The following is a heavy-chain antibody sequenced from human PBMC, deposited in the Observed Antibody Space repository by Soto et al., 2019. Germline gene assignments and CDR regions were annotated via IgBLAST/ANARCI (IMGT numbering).Heavy chain of an antibody. V-gene: IGHV4-4*02. D-gene: IGHD4-17*01. CDR3: AADLRDSDY. CDR1: GGSISSSNW. Sequence: RLCLTGACSGGSISSSNWWSWVRQPPGKGMEWIGEIYHSGSTNYNPSLNSRVTISVEKSKNQLSLKLSSVKAADTAVYYCAADLRDSDYWGQGTLVT. CDR2: IYHSGST. J-gene: IGHJ4*02.